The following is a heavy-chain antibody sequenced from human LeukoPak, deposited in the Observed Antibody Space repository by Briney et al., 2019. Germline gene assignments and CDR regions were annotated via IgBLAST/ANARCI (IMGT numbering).Heavy chain of an antibody. Sequence: SETLSLTCAVYGGSFSGYYWSWIRQPPGKGLEWIGEINHSGSTNYNPSLKSRVTISVDTSKNQFSLKLSSVTAAGTAVYYCASLKRTYYYGSGSYYNDGGWFDPWGQGTLVTVSS. V-gene: IGHV4-34*01. CDR3: ASLKRTYYYGSGSYYNDGGWFDP. CDR2: INHSGST. J-gene: IGHJ5*02. CDR1: GGSFSGYY. D-gene: IGHD3-10*01.